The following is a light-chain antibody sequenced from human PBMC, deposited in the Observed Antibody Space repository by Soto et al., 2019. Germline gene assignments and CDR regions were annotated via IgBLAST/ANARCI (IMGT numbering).Light chain of an antibody. J-gene: IGLJ1*01. CDR1: NSNIGSNK. Sequence: QSVLTQPPSASGTPGQRVTISCSGSNSNIGSNKVNWYQQLPGTAPKLLIYTSNQRPSGVPDRFSGSKSGTSASLAISGLQSEDEADYFCTSYTSSSTLDVFGTGTKVTVL. CDR2: TSN. CDR3: TSYTSSSTLDV. V-gene: IGLV1-44*01.